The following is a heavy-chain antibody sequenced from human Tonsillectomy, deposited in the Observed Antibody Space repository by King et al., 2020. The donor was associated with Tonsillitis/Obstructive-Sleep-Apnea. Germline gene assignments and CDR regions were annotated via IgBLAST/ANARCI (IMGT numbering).Heavy chain of an antibody. J-gene: IGHJ4*02. V-gene: IGHV3-53*01. CDR3: AREMDVGAYDY. CDR1: GFTVSGNS. D-gene: IGHD1-26*01. CDR2: IYCGGST. Sequence: VQLVESGGGLIQPGGSLRLSCAASGFTVSGNSMSWFRQAPGTGLEWVSVIYCGGSTYYTDSVKGRFTISRDNSKNTLYFQMNSLRAEDTAVYYCAREMDVGAYDYWGQGTLVTVSS.